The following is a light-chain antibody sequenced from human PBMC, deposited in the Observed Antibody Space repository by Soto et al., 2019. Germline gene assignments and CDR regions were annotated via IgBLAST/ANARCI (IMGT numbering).Light chain of an antibody. V-gene: IGLV1-44*01. Sequence: QSVLTQPPSASGTPGQRVTISCSGSSSNIGSNTVNWYQQLPGTAPKLLIYRNNQRPSGVPDRFSGSKSGTSASLAISGLQSEDEADYYCAAWDDSLNGVFGTGTKLTV. CDR1: SSNIGSNT. CDR3: AAWDDSLNGV. J-gene: IGLJ1*01. CDR2: RNN.